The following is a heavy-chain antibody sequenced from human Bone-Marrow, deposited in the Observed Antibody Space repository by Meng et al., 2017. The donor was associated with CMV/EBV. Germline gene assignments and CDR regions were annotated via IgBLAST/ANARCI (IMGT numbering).Heavy chain of an antibody. CDR1: GVTFNSYS. J-gene: IGHJ4*02. D-gene: IGHD6-13*01. Sequence: SGVTFNSYSMNWVLQAPGKGLGWVATISSSSSYIYYADSVKGRFTISRDNAKNSLYLQMNSLRAEDTAVYYCARDPYSSSWYRGYFDYWGQGTLVTVSS. CDR2: ISSSSSYI. CDR3: ARDPYSSSWYRGYFDY. V-gene: IGHV3-21*01.